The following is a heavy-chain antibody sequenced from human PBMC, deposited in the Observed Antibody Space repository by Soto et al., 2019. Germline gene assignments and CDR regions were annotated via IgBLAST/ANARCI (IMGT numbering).Heavy chain of an antibody. CDR1: GLTFSNYG. D-gene: IGHD3-22*01. CDR2: ISYDGSNK. V-gene: IGHV3-30*03. J-gene: IGHJ4*02. CDR3: ARFDSSGYYFYY. Sequence: GGSLRLSCAASGLTFSNYGMHWVRQAPGKGLEWVAVISYDGSNKYYADSVKGRFTISRDNSKNTLYLQMNSLRAEDTAVYYCARFDSSGYYFYYWGQGTLVTVSS.